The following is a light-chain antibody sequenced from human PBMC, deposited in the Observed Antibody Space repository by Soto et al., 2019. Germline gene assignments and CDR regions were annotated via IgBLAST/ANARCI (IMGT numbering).Light chain of an antibody. J-gene: IGLJ3*02. Sequence: QTVVTQEPSFSVSPGRTVTLTCGLSSGSVSTSYYPSWYQQTPGQAPRTLIYNTNTRSSGVPDRFSGSILGNKAALTITGAQADDESEYYCVLYMGSGTWVFGGGTQLTVL. V-gene: IGLV8-61*01. CDR1: SGSVSTSYY. CDR2: NTN. CDR3: VLYMGSGTWV.